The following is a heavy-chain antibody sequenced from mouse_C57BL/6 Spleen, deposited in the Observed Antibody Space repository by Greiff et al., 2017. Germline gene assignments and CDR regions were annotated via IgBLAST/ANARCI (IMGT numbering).Heavy chain of an antibody. J-gene: IGHJ2*01. CDR3: TTYDYDDY. V-gene: IGHV14-4*01. D-gene: IGHD2-4*01. Sequence: EVKLVESGAELVRPGASVKLSCTASGFTIKDDYMHWVKQRPEQGLEWIGWIDPENGDTEYASKFQGKATITADTSSNTAYLQLSSLTSKDTAVYYCTTYDYDDYWGQGTTLTVSS. CDR2: IDPENGDT. CDR1: GFTIKDDY.